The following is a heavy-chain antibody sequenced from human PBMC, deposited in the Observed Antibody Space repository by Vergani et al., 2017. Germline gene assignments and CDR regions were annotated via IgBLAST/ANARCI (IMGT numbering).Heavy chain of an antibody. D-gene: IGHD2-15*01. CDR3: ARDAYCSGGSCYSYYYYYGMGV. J-gene: IGHJ6*02. Sequence: EVQLVESGGGLVQPGGSLRLSCAASGFTFSRHWMHWVRQAPGKGLVWVSGISWNSGSIGYEDSVKGRFTISRDNAKNSLYLQMNSLRAEDTAVYYCARDAYCSGGSCYSYYYYYGMGVWGQGTTVTVSS. CDR1: GFTFSRHW. V-gene: IGHV3-74*01. CDR2: ISWNSGSI.